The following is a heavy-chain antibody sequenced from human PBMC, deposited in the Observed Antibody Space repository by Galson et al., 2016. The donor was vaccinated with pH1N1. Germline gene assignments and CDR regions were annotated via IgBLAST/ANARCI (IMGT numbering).Heavy chain of an antibody. CDR3: AHREVMITNAFDF. Sequence: SLRLSCAASGFSFSETAMHWVRQASGKGLEWIGRIRSKANNFATAYAASLKGRFAISRDDSNNMAYLQMTNMDPADTATYYCAHREVMITNAFDFWGQGTMVTVSS. D-gene: IGHD3-16*01. J-gene: IGHJ3*01. CDR1: GFSFSETA. V-gene: IGHV3-73*01. CDR2: IRSKANNFAT.